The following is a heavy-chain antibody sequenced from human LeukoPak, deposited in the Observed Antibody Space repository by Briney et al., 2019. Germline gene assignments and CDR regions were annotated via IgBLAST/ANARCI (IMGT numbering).Heavy chain of an antibody. CDR3: ARRTTIVVVISAPFDY. Sequence: PGGSLRLSCAASGFTFSNFWMSWVRQAPGKRLEWVANIKQDGSETYYVDSVKGRFTISRDNAKNLLHLQMNRMGAEDTALYCCARRTTIVVVISAPFDYWGQGTLVTVSS. J-gene: IGHJ4*02. CDR2: IKQDGSET. D-gene: IGHD3-22*01. CDR1: GFTFSNFW. V-gene: IGHV3-7*01.